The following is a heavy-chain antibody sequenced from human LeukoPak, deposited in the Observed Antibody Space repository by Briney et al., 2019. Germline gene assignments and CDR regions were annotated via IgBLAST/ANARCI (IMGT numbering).Heavy chain of an antibody. Sequence: SETLSLTCTVSGGSISSYYWSWIRQPPGKGLEWIGYIYYSGSTNYNPSLKSRVTISVDTSKNQFSLKLSSVTAADTAVYYCARRQLWPLADAFDIWGQGTMVTVSS. J-gene: IGHJ3*02. V-gene: IGHV4-59*08. CDR1: GGSISSYY. CDR3: ARRQLWPLADAFDI. CDR2: IYYSGST. D-gene: IGHD5-18*01.